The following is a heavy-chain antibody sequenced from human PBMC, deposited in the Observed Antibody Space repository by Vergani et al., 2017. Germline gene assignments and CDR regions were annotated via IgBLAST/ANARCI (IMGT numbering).Heavy chain of an antibody. CDR2: IKSDGRT. Sequence: EVQLVESGGDLVQPGRSLRLSCTASGFTFGYYAMDWFRQAPGKGLEWVSVIKSDGRTSYTDSVRGRFTISRDTSRNAVYLHMTILRVEDTGVYYFTRSECSGTTCYGHYFDLWGHGILVTVSP. CDR3: TRSECSGTTCYGHYFDL. V-gene: IGHV3-66*02. D-gene: IGHD2-15*01. J-gene: IGHJ4*01. CDR1: GFTFGYYA.